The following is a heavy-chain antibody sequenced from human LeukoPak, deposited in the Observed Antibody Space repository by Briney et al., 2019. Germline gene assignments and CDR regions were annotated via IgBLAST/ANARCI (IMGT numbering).Heavy chain of an antibody. Sequence: GGSLRLSCAASGFTFSIYEMNWVRQAPGKGLEWVSSSSGSTIYYADSVKGRFTISRDNAKNSLYLQMNSLRAEDTAVYYCAKDWDYYGSGSYYNDHWGQGTLVTVSS. J-gene: IGHJ5*02. CDR2: SSSGSTI. V-gene: IGHV3-48*03. CDR1: GFTFSIYE. CDR3: AKDWDYYGSGSYYNDH. D-gene: IGHD3-10*01.